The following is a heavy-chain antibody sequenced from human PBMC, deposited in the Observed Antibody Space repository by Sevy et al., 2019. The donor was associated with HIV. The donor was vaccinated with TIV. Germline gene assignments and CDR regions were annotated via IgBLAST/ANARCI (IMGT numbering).Heavy chain of an antibody. CDR3: ARGNAAAGGGGWFDP. Sequence: SETLSLTCTVSGGSINSGDYYWSWIRQPPGKGLEWIGYIYYSGSTYYNPSLKSRVTISVDTSKNQFSLKLTSVTAADTAVYYCARGNAAAGGGGWFDPWGQGTLVTVSS. V-gene: IGHV4-30-4*01. D-gene: IGHD6-13*01. CDR1: GGSINSGDYY. J-gene: IGHJ5*02. CDR2: IYYSGST.